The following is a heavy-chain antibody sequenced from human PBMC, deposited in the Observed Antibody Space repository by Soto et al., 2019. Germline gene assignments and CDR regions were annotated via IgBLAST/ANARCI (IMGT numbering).Heavy chain of an antibody. D-gene: IGHD3-16*02. J-gene: IGHJ3*01. V-gene: IGHV4-34*01. CDR2: INHSGST. Sequence: PSETLSLTCAVYGGSFSGYYWSWIRQPPGKGLEWIGEINHSGSTNYNPSVKSRVTISVDTSKNQLSLKLSSVTGADTAVYYCARVYHDYFWGIYRPAAFNLWGQGTMV. CDR3: ARVYHDYFWGIYRPAAFNL. CDR1: GGSFSGYY.